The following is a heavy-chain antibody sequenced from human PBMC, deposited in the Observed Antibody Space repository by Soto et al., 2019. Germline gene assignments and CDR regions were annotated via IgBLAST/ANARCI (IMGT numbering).Heavy chain of an antibody. Sequence: EVQLLDSGGGLVQPGGSLRLSCAASGFTFSSYTMTWVRQAPGKGLEWISTISGNGIGTYYADSVKGRFTISRVNSKNTLYLQMNSLRAEDTAVYYCAKWDSNYWVDYWGQGTLVIVSA. CDR1: GFTFSSYT. D-gene: IGHD1-26*01. V-gene: IGHV3-23*01. CDR3: AKWDSNYWVDY. CDR2: ISGNGIGT. J-gene: IGHJ4*02.